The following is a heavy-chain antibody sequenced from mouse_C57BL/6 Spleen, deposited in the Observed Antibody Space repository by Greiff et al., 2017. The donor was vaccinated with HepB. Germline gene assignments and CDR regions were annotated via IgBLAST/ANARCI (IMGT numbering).Heavy chain of an antibody. CDR2: IDPDNGDT. V-gene: IGHV14-4*01. Sequence: VQLQQSGAELVRPGASVKLSCTASGFNFTDYYMHWVKQRPEQGLEWIGWIDPDNGDTEYASKFQGKATITADTSSNTAYLQLSSLTSEDTAVYYCTPLIAYWGQGTLVTVSA. CDR1: GFNFTDYY. J-gene: IGHJ3*01. CDR3: TPLIAY.